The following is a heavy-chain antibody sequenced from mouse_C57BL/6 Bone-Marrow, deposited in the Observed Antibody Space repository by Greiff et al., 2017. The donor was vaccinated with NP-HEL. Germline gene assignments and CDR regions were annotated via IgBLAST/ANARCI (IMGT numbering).Heavy chain of an antibody. CDR1: GYTFTSYW. CDR2: IHPNSGST. D-gene: IGHD1-1*01. J-gene: IGHJ1*03. Sequence: VQLQQPGAELVKPGASVKLSCKASGYTFTSYWMHWVKQRPGQGLEWIGMIHPNSGSTNYNEKFKSKATLTVDKSSSTAYMQLSSLTSEDSAVYYCARRTTVVPWYFDVWGTGTTVTVSS. CDR3: ARRTTVVPWYFDV. V-gene: IGHV1-64*01.